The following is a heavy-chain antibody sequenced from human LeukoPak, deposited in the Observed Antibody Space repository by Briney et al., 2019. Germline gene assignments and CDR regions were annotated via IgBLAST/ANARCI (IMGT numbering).Heavy chain of an antibody. CDR3: ARVVHYDILTGYDYPDH. CDR1: GGSFSGYY. D-gene: IGHD3-9*01. CDR2: INHSGST. V-gene: IGHV4-34*01. Sequence: SETLSLTCAVYGGSFSGYYWSWIRQPPGKGLEWIGEINHSGSTNYNPSLKSRVTISVDTSKNQFSLKLSSVTAADTAVYYCARVVHYDILTGYDYPDHWGQGTLVTVSS. J-gene: IGHJ4*02.